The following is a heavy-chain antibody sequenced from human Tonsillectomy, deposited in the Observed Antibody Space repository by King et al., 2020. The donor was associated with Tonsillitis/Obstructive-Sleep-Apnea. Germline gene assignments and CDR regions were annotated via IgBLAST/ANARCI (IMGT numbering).Heavy chain of an antibody. J-gene: IGHJ4*02. CDR2: ISYDGVNK. Sequence: VQLVESGGGVVQPGRSLRLSCAASGFSFSTHAMHWXXQAPGKGLEWVSVISYDGVNKFYADSVNGRFTISRDNSKNTLFLQIYSLRNEDTAIYYCARDGGDSDLDYWGQGTLVTVSS. D-gene: IGHD2-21*02. CDR1: GFSFSTHA. V-gene: IGHV3-30*04. CDR3: ARDGGDSDLDY.